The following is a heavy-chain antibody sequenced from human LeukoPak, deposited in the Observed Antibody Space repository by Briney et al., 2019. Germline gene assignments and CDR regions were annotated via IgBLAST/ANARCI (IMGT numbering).Heavy chain of an antibody. Sequence: PGGSLRLSCAASGFTFSSYAMSWVRQAPGKGLEWVSAISGSGGSTYYADSVKGRFTISRDNSKNTLYLQMNSLRAEDTAVYYCAKGYYYDSSGYYRLGYFDYWGQGTLVTVSS. CDR2: ISGSGGST. CDR3: AKGYYYDSSGYYRLGYFDY. V-gene: IGHV3-23*01. CDR1: GFTFSSYA. D-gene: IGHD3-22*01. J-gene: IGHJ4*02.